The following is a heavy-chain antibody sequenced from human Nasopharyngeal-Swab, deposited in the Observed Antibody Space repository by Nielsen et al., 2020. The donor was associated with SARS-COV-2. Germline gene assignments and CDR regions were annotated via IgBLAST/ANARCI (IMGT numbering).Heavy chain of an antibody. D-gene: IGHD1-26*01. J-gene: IGHJ4*02. V-gene: IGHV3-48*02. Sequence: VRQAPGKGLEWVSYISSSSSTIYYADSVKGRFTISRDNAKNSLYLQMNSLRDEGTAVYYCATSPGSYLAYWGQGTLVTVSS. CDR3: ATSPGSYLAY. CDR2: ISSSSSTI.